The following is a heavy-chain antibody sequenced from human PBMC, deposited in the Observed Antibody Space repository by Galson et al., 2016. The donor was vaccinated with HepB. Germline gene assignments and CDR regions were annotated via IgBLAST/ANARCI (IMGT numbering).Heavy chain of an antibody. CDR3: VQGSTAPAV. J-gene: IGHJ6*04. D-gene: IGHD2-2*01. Sequence: SLRLSCAASGFTFRNYGMTWVRQAPGKGLEVVSSIGRRGDSTDYADSVKGRFTISRDNSKNTLSLQMNSLTADDTAIYYCVQGSTAPAVWGKGTTVTVSS. CDR2: IGRRGDST. CDR1: GFTFRNYG. V-gene: IGHV3-23*01.